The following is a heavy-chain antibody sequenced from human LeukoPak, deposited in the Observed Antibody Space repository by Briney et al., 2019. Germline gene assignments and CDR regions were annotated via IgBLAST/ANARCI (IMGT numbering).Heavy chain of an antibody. CDR1: GGSISSYY. CDR3: AREGATYYDILTGYPQGYGMDV. Sequence: SETLSLTCTVSGGSISSYYWSWIRQPPGKGLEWFGYIYYSGSTNYNPSLKSRVTISVDTSKNQFSLKLSSVTAADTAVYYCAREGATYYDILTGYPQGYGMDVWGQGTTVTVSS. D-gene: IGHD3-9*01. J-gene: IGHJ6*02. V-gene: IGHV4-59*01. CDR2: IYYSGST.